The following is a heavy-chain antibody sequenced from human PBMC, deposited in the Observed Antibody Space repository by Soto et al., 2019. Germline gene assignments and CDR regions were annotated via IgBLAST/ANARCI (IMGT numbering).Heavy chain of an antibody. Sequence: ASVKVSCKASGYTFTSYYMYWVRQAPGQGLEWMGIINPSGGSTSYAQKFQGRVTMTRDTSTSTVYMELSSLRSEDTAVYYCASLRATGAFDIWGQGTMVTVSS. CDR1: GYTFTSYY. J-gene: IGHJ3*02. D-gene: IGHD3-10*01. V-gene: IGHV1-46*01. CDR3: ASLRATGAFDI. CDR2: INPSGGST.